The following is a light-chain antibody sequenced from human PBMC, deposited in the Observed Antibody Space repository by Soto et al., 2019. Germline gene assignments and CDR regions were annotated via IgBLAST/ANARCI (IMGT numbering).Light chain of an antibody. CDR3: QQYNNYST. Sequence: IQMTQSHSTLSASVGDRVTITCRASQSISDWLAWFQLKPGKAPKLLIYDASSLESGVPSRFSGSGSGTEFTLTISSLQPDDFATYYCQQYNNYSTFGHGTKVDI. CDR1: QSISDW. V-gene: IGKV1-5*01. J-gene: IGKJ1*01. CDR2: DAS.